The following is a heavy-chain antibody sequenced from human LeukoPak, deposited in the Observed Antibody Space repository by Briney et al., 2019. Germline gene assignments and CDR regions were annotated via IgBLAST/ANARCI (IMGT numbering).Heavy chain of an antibody. Sequence: PGGSLRLSCAASGFTFSSYAMSWVRQAPGKGLEWVSVIYSGGSTYYADSVKGRFTFSRDNSKNTLYLQMNSLRAEDTAVYYCARFSPVDTVYGMDVWGQGTTVTVSS. CDR3: ARFSPVDTVYGMDV. D-gene: IGHD5-18*01. J-gene: IGHJ6*02. CDR2: IYSGGST. V-gene: IGHV3-53*01. CDR1: GFTFSSYA.